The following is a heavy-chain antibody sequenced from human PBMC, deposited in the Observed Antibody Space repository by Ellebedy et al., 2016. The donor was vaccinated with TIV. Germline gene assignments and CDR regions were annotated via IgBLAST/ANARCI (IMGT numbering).Heavy chain of an antibody. Sequence: GESLKISXAASGFTFSSYSMNWVRQAPGKGLEWVSYISSSSSTIYYADSVKGRFTISRDNAKNSLYLQMNSLRDEDTAVYYCARDLGGSYYYYFDYWGQGTLVTVSS. J-gene: IGHJ4*02. CDR3: ARDLGGSYYYYFDY. CDR2: ISSSSSTI. D-gene: IGHD1-26*01. CDR1: GFTFSSYS. V-gene: IGHV3-48*02.